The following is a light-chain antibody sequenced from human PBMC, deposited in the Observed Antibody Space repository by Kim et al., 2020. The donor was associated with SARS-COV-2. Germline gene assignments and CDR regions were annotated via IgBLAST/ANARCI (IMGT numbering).Light chain of an antibody. CDR2: GAS. V-gene: IGKV3-20*01. Sequence: YPGDRATRPCSASQRVGSSYLAWYQQQTGQPPTLLIYGASSSATGIPDRFSRSGAGTDFFLPSSSLEAEDFAVYYCQQYDSSAWTFGQGTKVEIK. J-gene: IGKJ1*01. CDR3: QQYDSSAWT. CDR1: QRVGSSY.